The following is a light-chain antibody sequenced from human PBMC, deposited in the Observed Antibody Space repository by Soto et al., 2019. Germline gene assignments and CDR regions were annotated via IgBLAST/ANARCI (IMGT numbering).Light chain of an antibody. CDR2: DVS. Sequence: QSALTQPASVSGSPGQSITISCTGTSSDVVGYNYVSWYQQHPGKAPKLLIYDVSNRPSGASNRFSGSKSGNTASLTISGLQAEDESDYYCSSYTGSTTLHYVFGTGTNVTVL. CDR3: SSYTGSTTLHYV. V-gene: IGLV2-14*01. J-gene: IGLJ1*01. CDR1: SSDVVGYNY.